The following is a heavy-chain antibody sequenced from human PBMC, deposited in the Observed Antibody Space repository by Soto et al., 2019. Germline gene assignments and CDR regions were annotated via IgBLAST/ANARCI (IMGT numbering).Heavy chain of an antibody. CDR1: GYTFTSYG. CDR3: ARGRYGDY. CDR2: ISAHNGNT. Sequence: QVHLVQSGAEVKKPGASVKVSCKASGYTFTSYGITWVRQAPGQGLEWMGWISAHNGNTDYAQKLQGRGIVTRDTSTSTGYMELRSLRSDDTAVYYCARGRYGDYGGQGALVTVSS. J-gene: IGHJ4*02. D-gene: IGHD1-1*01. V-gene: IGHV1-18*01.